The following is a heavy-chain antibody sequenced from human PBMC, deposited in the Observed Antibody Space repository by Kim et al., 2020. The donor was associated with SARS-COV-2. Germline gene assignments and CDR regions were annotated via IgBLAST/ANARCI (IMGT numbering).Heavy chain of an antibody. CDR1: GFTFSSYG. CDR2: IWYDGSNK. J-gene: IGHJ4*02. Sequence: GGSLRLSCAASGFTFSSYGMHWVRQAPGKGLEWVAVIWYDGSNKYYADSVKGRFTISRDNSKNTLYLQMNSLRAEDTAVYYCAKVGHSYGWGFDYWGQGTLVTVSS. D-gene: IGHD5-18*01. V-gene: IGHV3-33*06. CDR3: AKVGHSYGWGFDY.